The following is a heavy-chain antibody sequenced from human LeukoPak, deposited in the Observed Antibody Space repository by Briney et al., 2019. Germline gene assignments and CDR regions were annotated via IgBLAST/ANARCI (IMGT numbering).Heavy chain of an antibody. CDR2: LPPDELDI. V-gene: IGHV3-74*01. Sequence: GGSLRLSCAASDFPFSNYWMHWVRQAPGMGLVWVSRLPPDELDIIYADSVKGRFTVSKDNAKNTVYLQMNNLRAEDTAMYYCAREMYSGMYNDAFDIWGQGTKVTVSS. D-gene: IGHD1-26*01. CDR3: AREMYSGMYNDAFDI. CDR1: DFPFSNYW. J-gene: IGHJ3*02.